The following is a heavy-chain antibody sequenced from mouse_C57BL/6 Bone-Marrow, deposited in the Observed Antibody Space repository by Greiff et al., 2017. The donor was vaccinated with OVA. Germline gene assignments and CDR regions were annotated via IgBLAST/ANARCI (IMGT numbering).Heavy chain of an antibody. J-gene: IGHJ2*01. CDR1: GFSLTSYG. CDR2: IWSGGST. CDR3: ARSRYDNYERYYFDY. Sequence: QVQLQQSGPGLVQPSQSLSITCTVSGFSLTSYGVHWVRQSPGKGLEWLGVIWSGGSTDYNAAFISRLSICKDNSKTQVFFKMNSLQAEDAALYYCARSRYDNYERYYFDYWGQGTTLTVSS. V-gene: IGHV2-2*01. D-gene: IGHD2-1*01.